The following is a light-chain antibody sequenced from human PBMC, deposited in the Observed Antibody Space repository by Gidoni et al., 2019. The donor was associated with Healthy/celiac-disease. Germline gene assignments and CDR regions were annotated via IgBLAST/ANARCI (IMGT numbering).Light chain of an antibody. V-gene: IGKV1-39*01. Sequence: DIQMTQSPSSLSASVGDRVTITCRASQSISSYLNWYQQKPGKAPKILIYAASSLQSGVPSRFSGSGSGTDFTLTISSLQPEDFATYYCQQSYSTPGAFXGXTKVEIK. J-gene: IGKJ4*01. CDR2: AAS. CDR3: QQSYSTPGA. CDR1: QSISSY.